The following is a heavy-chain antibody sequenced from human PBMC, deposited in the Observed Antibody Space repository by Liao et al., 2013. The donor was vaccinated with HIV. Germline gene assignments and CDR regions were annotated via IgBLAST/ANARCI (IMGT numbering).Heavy chain of an antibody. CDR1: DGSISSSY. J-gene: IGHJ3*02. Sequence: QVQLQESGPGLVKPSETLSLTCTVSDGSISSSYWSWIRQPAGKGLEWIGRIHSSGTTNYNPSLKSRVTMSGDTSKNQLSLNLSSVTAADTAVYYCAYPTYCAGDCYSNDAFDIWGQGTLVTVSS. CDR3: AYPTYCAGDCYSNDAFDI. D-gene: IGHD2-21*02. V-gene: IGHV4-4*07. CDR2: IHSSGTT.